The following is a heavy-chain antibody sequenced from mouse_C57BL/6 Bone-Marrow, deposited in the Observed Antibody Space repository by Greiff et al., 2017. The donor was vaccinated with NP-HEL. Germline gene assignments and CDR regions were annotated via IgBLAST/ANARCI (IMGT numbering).Heavy chain of an antibody. J-gene: IGHJ1*03. V-gene: IGHV1-52*01. Sequence: QLQQSGAELVRPGSSVKLSCKASGYTFTSYWMHWVKQRPIQGLEWIGNIDPSDSETHYNQKFKDKATLTVDKSSSTAYMQLSSLTPEDSAVYYCARNYYGRDWYFDVWGTGTTVTVSS. CDR2: IDPSDSET. D-gene: IGHD1-1*01. CDR1: GYTFTSYW. CDR3: ARNYYGRDWYFDV.